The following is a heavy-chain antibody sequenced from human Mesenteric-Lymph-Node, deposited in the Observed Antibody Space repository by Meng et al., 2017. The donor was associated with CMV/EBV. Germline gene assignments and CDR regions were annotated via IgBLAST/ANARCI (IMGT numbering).Heavy chain of an antibody. CDR1: GFTFSTYW. V-gene: IGHV3-7*03. CDR2: INHDGSEK. J-gene: IGHJ4*02. Sequence: GESLKISCAASGFTFSTYWMSWVRQAPGKGLEWVANINHDGSEKYYVDSVRGRFTISRDNSRNTLYLQMNSLRGEDTALYFCAKDAFAHSGTYIDYWGQGTLVTVSS. D-gene: IGHD1-26*01. CDR3: AKDAFAHSGTYIDY.